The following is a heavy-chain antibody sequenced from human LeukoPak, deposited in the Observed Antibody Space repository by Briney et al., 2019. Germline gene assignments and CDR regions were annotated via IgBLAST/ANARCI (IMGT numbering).Heavy chain of an antibody. V-gene: IGHV3-30*04. CDR1: GITFSSYA. Sequence: GGSLRLSCAASGITFSSYAMHWVRQAPGKGLEWVAVISYDGSNKYYADSVKGRFTISRDNAKNSPYLQMNSLRAEDTAVYYCAREGAAAGTFDYWGQGTLVTVSS. CDR2: ISYDGSNK. CDR3: AREGAAAGTFDY. D-gene: IGHD6-13*01. J-gene: IGHJ4*02.